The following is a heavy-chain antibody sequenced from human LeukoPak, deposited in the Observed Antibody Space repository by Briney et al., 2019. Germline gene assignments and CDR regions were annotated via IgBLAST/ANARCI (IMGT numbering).Heavy chain of an antibody. V-gene: IGHV3-53*01. CDR3: ARTLDGSYYVLDY. Sequence: GGSLRLSCAASGFTVSSDYMSCVRQAPGKGLEWVSVIYSGGSTYYADSVKGRFTISRDNSKNTLYLQMNSLRAEDTAVYYCARTLDGSYYVLDYWGQGTLVTVSS. CDR2: IYSGGST. J-gene: IGHJ4*02. D-gene: IGHD1-26*01. CDR1: GFTVSSDY.